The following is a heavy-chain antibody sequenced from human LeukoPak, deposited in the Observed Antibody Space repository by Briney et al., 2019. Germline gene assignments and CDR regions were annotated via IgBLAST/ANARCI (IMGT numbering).Heavy chain of an antibody. D-gene: IGHD6-13*01. CDR1: GFTFDDYA. CDR2: ITWNSGSI. V-gene: IGHV3-9*01. Sequence: GRSLRLSCTTSGFTFDDYAMHWVRQVPGKGLEWVSGITWNSGSIDYADSVKGRFTISRDNAKNSLYLQMNSLRAEDTALYYCGKDMYSSSWNFFDYWGRGTLVTVSS. CDR3: GKDMYSSSWNFFDY. J-gene: IGHJ4*02.